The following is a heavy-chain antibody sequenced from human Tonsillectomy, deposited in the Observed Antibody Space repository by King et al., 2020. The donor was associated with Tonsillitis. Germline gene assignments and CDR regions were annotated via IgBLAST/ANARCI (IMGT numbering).Heavy chain of an antibody. D-gene: IGHD4-17*01. Sequence: VQLMESGGGLVQPGGSLRLSCAASGFSISSYAMNWVRQAPGKGLEWVSVIYSGGSSTKYADSVKGRFTISRDDSKNTLHLQMNSLRAEDTAVYYCAKERGPTTGWDYWGQGTLVTVSS. V-gene: IGHV3-23*03. CDR2: IYSGGSST. CDR1: GFSISSYA. J-gene: IGHJ4*02. CDR3: AKERGPTTGWDY.